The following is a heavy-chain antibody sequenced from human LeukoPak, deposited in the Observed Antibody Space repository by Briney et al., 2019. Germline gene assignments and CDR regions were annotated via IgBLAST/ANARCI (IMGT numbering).Heavy chain of an antibody. Sequence: GGSLRLSCAASGFTFSYYAVHWVRQAPGKGLEWVAVISSDGSDKYYADSVQGRFTISRDNSNNTLYLHMESLRAEDTAVYYCARETFYYDSSGYFGSFYFDYWGQGALVTVSS. CDR3: ARETFYYDSSGYFGSFYFDY. D-gene: IGHD3-22*01. CDR1: GFTFSYYA. J-gene: IGHJ4*02. CDR2: ISSDGSDK. V-gene: IGHV3-30*01.